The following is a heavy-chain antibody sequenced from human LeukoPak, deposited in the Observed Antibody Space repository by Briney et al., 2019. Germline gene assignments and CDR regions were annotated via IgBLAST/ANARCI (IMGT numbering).Heavy chain of an antibody. CDR3: ARLKNYYGSGSYLVGWMAFDI. J-gene: IGHJ3*02. D-gene: IGHD3-10*01. Sequence: GESPKISCKGSGYSFTSYWIGWVRQMPGKGLEWMGIIYPGDSDTRYSPSFQGQVTISADKSISTAYLQWSSLKASDTAMYYCARLKNYYGSGSYLVGWMAFDIWGQGTMVTVSS. V-gene: IGHV5-51*01. CDR2: IYPGDSDT. CDR1: GYSFTSYW.